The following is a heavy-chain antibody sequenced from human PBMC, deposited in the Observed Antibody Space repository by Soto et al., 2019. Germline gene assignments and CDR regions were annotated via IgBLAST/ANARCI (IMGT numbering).Heavy chain of an antibody. J-gene: IGHJ2*01. CDR3: AKNRVCGSYTNWSFAV. CDR1: GFMFSCCA. CDR2: IHGDGDYS. V-gene: IGHV3-23*01. D-gene: IGHD1-26*01. Sequence: EVQLLDSGGGLVQPGGSLRLSCAASGFMFSCCAMSWVRQAPGKGLEWVSTIHGDGDYSHYTDSVEGRFTISRDNSRNTLYLQMNSLRGDDTAVYYCAKNRVCGSYTNWSFAVWGRGTLVTVSS.